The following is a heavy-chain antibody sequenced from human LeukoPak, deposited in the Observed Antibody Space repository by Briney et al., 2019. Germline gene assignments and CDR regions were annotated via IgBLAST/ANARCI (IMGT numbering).Heavy chain of an antibody. D-gene: IGHD5-12*01. CDR3: ARSCFGYSGYGVYDY. CDR2: ISSNGGST. J-gene: IGHJ4*02. CDR1: GFTFSSYA. Sequence: GGSLRLSCAASGFTFSSYAMSWVRQAPGKGLEYVSAISSNGGSTYYANSVKGGFTISRDNSKNTLYLQMGSLRAEDMAVYYCARSCFGYSGYGVYDYWGQGTLVTVSS. V-gene: IGHV3-64*01.